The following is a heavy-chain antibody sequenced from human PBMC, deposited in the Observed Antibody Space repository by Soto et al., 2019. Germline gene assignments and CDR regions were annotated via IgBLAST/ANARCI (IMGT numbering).Heavy chain of an antibody. Sequence: SETLSLTCAVSGDSISSSNWWSWVRQPPGKGLEWIGEIYHSGSTNYNASLKSRVTISVDKSKNQFSLKLSSVTAADTAVYYCARSTYYYDSGSYFHYFDYWGQGTLVTVSS. D-gene: IGHD3-10*01. CDR3: ARSTYYYDSGSYFHYFDY. V-gene: IGHV4-4*02. J-gene: IGHJ4*02. CDR2: IYHSGST. CDR1: GDSISSSNW.